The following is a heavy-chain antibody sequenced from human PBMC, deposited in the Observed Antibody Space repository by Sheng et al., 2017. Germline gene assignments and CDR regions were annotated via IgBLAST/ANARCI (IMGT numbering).Heavy chain of an antibody. CDR3: ARDLRGMSNHFDN. D-gene: IGHD6-13*01. CDR2: IVVTLQKT. Sequence: QVQLVQSGGEVKKPGASVKVSCKASGDTFRSYVIAWVRQAPGQRLEWMGRIVVTLQKTHYAEKFQGRVAISADEGTNTVYMELISLTSDDTAVYYCARDLRGMSNHFDNWGQGTLVTVSS. J-gene: IGHJ4*02. CDR1: GDTFRSYV. V-gene: IGHV1-69*11.